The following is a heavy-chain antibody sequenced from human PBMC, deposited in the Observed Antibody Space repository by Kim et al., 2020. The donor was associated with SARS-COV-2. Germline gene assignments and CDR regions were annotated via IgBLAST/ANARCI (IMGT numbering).Heavy chain of an antibody. Sequence: GGSLRLSCAVSGFTFRDFHMGWIRQAPGKGLEWVSYISHSGGHTNYAASVKGRFTISRDNANNSLYLQMNRLRAEDTAVYYCVRDMSSGRYTFDYWGQG. CDR3: VRDMSSGRYTFDY. D-gene: IGHD3-22*01. J-gene: IGHJ4*02. CDR1: GFTFRDFH. V-gene: IGHV3-11*05. CDR2: ISHSGGHT.